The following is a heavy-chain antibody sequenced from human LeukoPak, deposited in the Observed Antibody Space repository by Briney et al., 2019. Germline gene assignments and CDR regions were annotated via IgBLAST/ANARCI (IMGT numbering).Heavy chain of an antibody. Sequence: SVKVSCKASGGTFSSYAISWVRQAPGQGLEWMGGIIPIFGTANYAQKFQGRVTITADKSTSTAYMELSSLRSEDTAVYYCARGGDSSGWYVGPIDYWGQGTLVTVSS. V-gene: IGHV1-69*06. D-gene: IGHD6-19*01. CDR2: IIPIFGTA. CDR1: GGTFSSYA. J-gene: IGHJ4*02. CDR3: ARGGDSSGWYVGPIDY.